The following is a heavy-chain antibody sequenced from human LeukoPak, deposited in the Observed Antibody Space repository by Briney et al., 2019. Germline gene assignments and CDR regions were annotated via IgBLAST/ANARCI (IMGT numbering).Heavy chain of an antibody. Sequence: PSETLSPTCAVYGGSLSGYYWSWIRQPPGKGLEWIGEINHSGRTNYNPSLKSRVTMSVDTSKNQFSLKLSSVTAADTAVYYCVRRGYSYRYWGQGTLVTVSS. J-gene: IGHJ4*02. CDR3: VRRGYSYRY. V-gene: IGHV4-34*01. D-gene: IGHD5-18*01. CDR1: GGSLSGYY. CDR2: INHSGRT.